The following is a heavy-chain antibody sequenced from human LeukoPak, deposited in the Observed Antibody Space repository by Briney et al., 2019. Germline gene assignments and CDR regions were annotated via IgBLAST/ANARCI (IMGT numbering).Heavy chain of an antibody. J-gene: IGHJ4*02. CDR2: INPNSGGT. V-gene: IGHV1-2*04. Sequence: ASVKVSCKASGYTFTGYYMHWVRQAPGQGLEWMGSINPNSGGTYSAQKFQGWVTMTRDTSISTAYMELSRLTSDDTAVYYCARANALYCSSTSCLFDYWGQGTLVTVSS. CDR3: ARANALYCSSTSCLFDY. D-gene: IGHD2-2*01. CDR1: GYTFTGYY.